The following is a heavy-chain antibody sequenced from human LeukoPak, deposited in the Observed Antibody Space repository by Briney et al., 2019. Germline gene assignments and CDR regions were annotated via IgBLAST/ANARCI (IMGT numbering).Heavy chain of an antibody. V-gene: IGHV4-39*07. Sequence: PSETLSLTCTVSGGSISSSSYYWGWIRQPPGKGLEWIGSIYYSGSTYYNPSLKSRVTISVDTSKNQFSLKLSSVTAADTAVYYCARCSSGWPYFDYWGQGTLVTVSS. D-gene: IGHD6-19*01. CDR1: GGSISSSSYY. CDR3: ARCSSGWPYFDY. CDR2: IYYSGST. J-gene: IGHJ4*02.